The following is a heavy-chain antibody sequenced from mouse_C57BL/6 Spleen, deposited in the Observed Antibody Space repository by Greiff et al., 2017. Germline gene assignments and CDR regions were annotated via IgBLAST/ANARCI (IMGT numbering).Heavy chain of an antibody. V-gene: IGHV5-12*01. D-gene: IGHD2-4*01. CDR1: GFTFSDYY. Sequence: EVQRVESGGGLVQPGGSLKLSCAASGFTFSDYYMYWVRQTPEKRLEWVAYISNGGGSTQYPDTVKGRFNISRDNAKTTLYLQMSRLKSEDTAMYYCARRDYDYSWFAYWGQGTLVTVSA. J-gene: IGHJ3*01. CDR3: ARRDYDYSWFAY. CDR2: ISNGGGST.